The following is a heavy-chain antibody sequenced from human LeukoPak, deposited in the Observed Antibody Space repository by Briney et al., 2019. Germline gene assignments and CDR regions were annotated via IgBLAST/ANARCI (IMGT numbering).Heavy chain of an antibody. D-gene: IGHD3-10*01. V-gene: IGHV4-39*01. Sequence: SETLSLTYTVSGGSISSSSYCWGWNGQPPGKGLEWIGSIYYSGSTYYNPSLKSRVTISVDTSKNQFSLKLSSVTAADTAVYYCARNYGSRFNWFDPWGQGTLVTVSS. CDR1: GGSISSSSYC. CDR3: ARNYGSRFNWFDP. J-gene: IGHJ5*02. CDR2: IYYSGST.